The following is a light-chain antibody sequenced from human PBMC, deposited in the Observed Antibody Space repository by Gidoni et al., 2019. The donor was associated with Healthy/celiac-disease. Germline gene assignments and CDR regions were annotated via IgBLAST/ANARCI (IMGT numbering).Light chain of an antibody. V-gene: IGKV1-5*03. CDR3: QQYNSYPFT. CDR2: KAS. Sequence: DIQMTQSPSTLSASVGDRVTITCRASQSISSWLAWYQQKPGKAPKLLIYKASSLESGVPSRFSGSGSGTGVTLTISSLQPDDFATYYCQQYNSYPFTVGPGTKVDIK. J-gene: IGKJ3*01. CDR1: QSISSW.